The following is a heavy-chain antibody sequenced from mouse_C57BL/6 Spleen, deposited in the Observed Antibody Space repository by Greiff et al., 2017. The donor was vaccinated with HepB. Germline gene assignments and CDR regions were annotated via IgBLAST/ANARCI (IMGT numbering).Heavy chain of an antibody. D-gene: IGHD1-1*01. V-gene: IGHV1-58*01. CDR3: ARRTTVVENYFDY. CDR2: IYIGNGYT. Sequence: EVKVVESGAELVRPGSSVKMSCKTSGYTFTSYGINWVKQRPGQGLEWIGYIYIGNGYTEYNEKFKGKATLTSDTSSSTAYMQLSSLTSEDSAIYFCARRTTVVENYFDYWGQGTTLTVSS. CDR1: GYTFTSYG. J-gene: IGHJ2*01.